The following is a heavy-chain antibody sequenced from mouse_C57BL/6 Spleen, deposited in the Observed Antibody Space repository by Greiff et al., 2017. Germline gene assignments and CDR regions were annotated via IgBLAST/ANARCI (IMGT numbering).Heavy chain of an antibody. J-gene: IGHJ4*01. CDR3: ARRYYGNRVYYYAMDY. CDR2: IDPSDSYT. D-gene: IGHD2-1*01. V-gene: IGHV1-69*01. CDR1: GYTFTSYW. Sequence: QVQLQQPGAELVMPGASVKLSCKASGYTFTSYWMHWVKQRPGQGLEWIGEIDPSDSYTNYNQKFKGKSTLTVDKSSSTAYMQLSSLTSEDSAVYYCARRYYGNRVYYYAMDYWGQGTSVTVSS.